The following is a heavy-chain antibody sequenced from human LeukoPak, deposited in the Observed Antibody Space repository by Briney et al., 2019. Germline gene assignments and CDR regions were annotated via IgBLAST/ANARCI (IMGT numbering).Heavy chain of an antibody. D-gene: IGHD3-10*01. Sequence: GGSLRLSCAASEFTFSSCAMSWVRQAPGKGLEWVSFISGSGGTTYYADSVKGRFTISRDNSKNTVNLQMNSLRDDDTALYYCARGEGSGSFYKRYFDLWGRGTLVTVSS. J-gene: IGHJ2*01. CDR3: ARGEGSGSFYKRYFDL. V-gene: IGHV3-23*01. CDR1: EFTFSSCA. CDR2: ISGSGGTT.